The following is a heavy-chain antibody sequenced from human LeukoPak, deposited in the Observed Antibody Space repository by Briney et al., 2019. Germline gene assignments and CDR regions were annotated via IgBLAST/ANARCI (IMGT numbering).Heavy chain of an antibody. J-gene: IGHJ4*02. V-gene: IGHV3-23*01. Sequence: GGSLRLSCAASGFTFSIYGMSWVRQAPGKGLDWVSGISASGGSIYYADSVKGRFTISRDNSKNTLYLQMNSLRAEDTALYYCAREDQPRGTFDYWGQGILVTVSS. CDR3: AREDQPRGTFDY. D-gene: IGHD2-15*01. CDR1: GFTFSIYG. CDR2: ISASGGSI.